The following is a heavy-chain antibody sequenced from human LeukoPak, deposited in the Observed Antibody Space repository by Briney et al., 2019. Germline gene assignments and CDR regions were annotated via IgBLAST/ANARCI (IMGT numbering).Heavy chain of an antibody. CDR2: IWYDGSNK. D-gene: IGHD2-21*01. CDR1: AFTFSTYG. J-gene: IGHJ3*02. Sequence: TGGSLRLSCAASAFTFSTYGMHWARQAPGKGLEWVAVIWYDGSNKYYADSVKGRFTISRDNSKNMLYLQMNSLRAEDTAVYYCTTAYCGGDCYPDAFDIWGQGTMVTVSS. V-gene: IGHV3-33*01. CDR3: TTAYCGGDCYPDAFDI.